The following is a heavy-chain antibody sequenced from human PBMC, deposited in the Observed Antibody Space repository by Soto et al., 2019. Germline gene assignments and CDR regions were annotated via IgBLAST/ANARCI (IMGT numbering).Heavy chain of an antibody. Sequence: GGSLRLSCAASGFTFSSYAMSWIRQAPGKGLEWVSAISGGGGSTYYADSVKGRFTISRDNSKNTLYLQMNSLRAEDTAVYYCAKKHYDFWSGLDITGTIDYWGQGTLVTVSS. V-gene: IGHV3-23*01. CDR3: AKKHYDFWSGLDITGTIDY. CDR1: GFTFSSYA. J-gene: IGHJ4*02. CDR2: ISGGGGST. D-gene: IGHD3-3*01.